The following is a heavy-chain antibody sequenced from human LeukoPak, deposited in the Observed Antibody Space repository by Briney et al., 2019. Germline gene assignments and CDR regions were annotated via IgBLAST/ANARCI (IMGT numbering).Heavy chain of an antibody. CDR1: GFTFSSYG. V-gene: IGHV3-30*18. Sequence: PSGRSLRLSCAASGFTFSSYGMNWVRQAPGKGLEWVAVISYDGSNKYYADSVKGRFTISRDNSKNTLYLQMNSLRAEDTAVYYCAKSLFLRSEDAFDIWGQGTMVTVSS. J-gene: IGHJ3*02. CDR3: AKSLFLRSEDAFDI. CDR2: ISYDGSNK. D-gene: IGHD2/OR15-2a*01.